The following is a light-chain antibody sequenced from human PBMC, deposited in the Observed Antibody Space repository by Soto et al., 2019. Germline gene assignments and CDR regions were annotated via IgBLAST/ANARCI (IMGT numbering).Light chain of an antibody. CDR1: QSVSNNY. Sequence: EILFTQSPGTLSLSPGERATISCRASQSVSNNYLAWYQQKPGQAPRILIYGASNRATGIPDRFSGSGSGTEFTLTISRLQSEDFEVYYCQQYGSSPLTFGGGTKVDIK. J-gene: IGKJ4*01. CDR3: QQYGSSPLT. V-gene: IGKV3-20*01. CDR2: GAS.